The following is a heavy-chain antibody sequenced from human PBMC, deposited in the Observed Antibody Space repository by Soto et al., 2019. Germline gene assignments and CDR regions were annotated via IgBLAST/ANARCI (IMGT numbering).Heavy chain of an antibody. D-gene: IGHD3-9*01. V-gene: IGHV2-5*02. CDR1: GFSLSTSGVG. CDR2: IYWDDDK. Sequence: GPTLVNPTQTLTLTCTFSGFSLSTSGVGVGWIRQPPGKALEWLALIYWDDDKRYSPSLKSRLTITKDTSKNQVVLTMTNMDPVDTATYYCAHSRRGLRYFDWLSSWFDPWGQGTLVTVSS. CDR3: AHSRRGLRYFDWLSSWFDP. J-gene: IGHJ5*02.